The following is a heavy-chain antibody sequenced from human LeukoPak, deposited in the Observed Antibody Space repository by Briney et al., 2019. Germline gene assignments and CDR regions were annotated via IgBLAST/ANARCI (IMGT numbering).Heavy chain of an antibody. CDR2: ISGGGGST. Sequence: GGSLRLSCAASGFTFSSYAMSWVRQAPGKGLEWVSAISGGGGSTYYADSVKGRFTISRDNSKNTLYLQMNSLRAEDTAVYYCAKALYYYDSSGYPTYYFDYWGQGTLVTVSS. V-gene: IGHV3-23*01. CDR3: AKALYYYDSSGYPTYYFDY. D-gene: IGHD3-22*01. CDR1: GFTFSSYA. J-gene: IGHJ4*02.